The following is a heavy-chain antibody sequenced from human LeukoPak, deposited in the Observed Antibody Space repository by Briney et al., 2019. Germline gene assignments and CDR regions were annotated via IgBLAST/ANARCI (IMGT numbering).Heavy chain of an antibody. D-gene: IGHD3-22*01. Sequence: ASVKVSCKASGYTFTGYYMHWVRQAPGEGLEWMGWINPNSGGTNYAQKFQGRVTMTRDTSISTAYMELSRLRSDDTAVYYCARNFYFDSSGYYHYWGQGTLVTVSS. J-gene: IGHJ4*02. CDR1: GYTFTGYY. CDR2: INPNSGGT. V-gene: IGHV1-2*02. CDR3: ARNFYFDSSGYYHY.